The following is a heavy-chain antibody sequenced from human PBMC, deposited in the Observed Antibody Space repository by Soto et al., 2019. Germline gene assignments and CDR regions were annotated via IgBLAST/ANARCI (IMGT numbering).Heavy chain of an antibody. D-gene: IGHD6-13*01. J-gene: IGHJ4*02. CDR1: GDSINNYY. Sequence: SETLSLTCTVSGDSINNYYWSWIQQPPGKRLEWIGYIYYTGSTTYNPSLESRVTMSVDTSKNQFSLKLSSVNAADTAVYYCAKYRRTEAEGFTLDYWGRGTLVTVS. V-gene: IGHV4-59*01. CDR2: IYYTGST. CDR3: AKYRRTEAEGFTLDY.